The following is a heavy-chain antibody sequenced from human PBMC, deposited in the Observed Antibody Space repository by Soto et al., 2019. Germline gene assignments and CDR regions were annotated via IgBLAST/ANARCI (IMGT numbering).Heavy chain of an antibody. CDR1: GGSISSSNW. Sequence: PSETLSLTCAVSGGSISSSNWWSWVRQPPGKGLEWIGEIYHSGSTNYNSSLKSRVTLSMETSKNQFSLTLSSVTAADTAVYFCMKAHESGDFLGMSVWGPGATVTVSS. CDR3: MKAHESGDFLGMSV. V-gene: IGHV4-4*02. D-gene: IGHD3-10*01. J-gene: IGHJ6*02. CDR2: IYHSGST.